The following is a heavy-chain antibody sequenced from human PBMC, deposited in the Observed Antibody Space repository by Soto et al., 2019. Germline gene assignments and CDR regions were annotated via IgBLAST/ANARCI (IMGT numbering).Heavy chain of an antibody. Sequence: PGESLKISCKGSGYSFTSYWISWVRQMPGKGLEWMGRIDPSDSYTNYSPSFQGHVTISADKSISTAYLQWSSLKASDTAMYYCAEGLDIVATIAKIYYYYYGMDVWGQGTTVTVSS. CDR2: IDPSDSYT. D-gene: IGHD5-12*01. CDR1: GYSFTSYW. CDR3: AEGLDIVATIAKIYYYYYGMDV. V-gene: IGHV5-10-1*01. J-gene: IGHJ6*02.